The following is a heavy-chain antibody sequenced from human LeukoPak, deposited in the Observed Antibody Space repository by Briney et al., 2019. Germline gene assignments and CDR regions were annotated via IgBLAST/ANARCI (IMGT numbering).Heavy chain of an antibody. J-gene: IGHJ5*02. D-gene: IGHD3-3*01. Sequence: SETLSLTCAVYGGSFSGYYWSWIRQPPGKGLEWIGEINHSGSTNYNPSLKSRVTISVDTSKNQFSLKLSSVTAADTAVYYCASGGKYDFWSGYYTGGGYNWFDPWGQGTLVTVSS. CDR1: GGSFSGYY. CDR2: INHSGST. V-gene: IGHV4-34*01. CDR3: ASGGKYDFWSGYYTGGGYNWFDP.